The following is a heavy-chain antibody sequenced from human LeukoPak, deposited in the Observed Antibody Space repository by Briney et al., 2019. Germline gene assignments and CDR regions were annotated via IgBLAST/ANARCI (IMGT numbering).Heavy chain of an antibody. CDR2: LNPNSGDT. CDR3: AREHGGLDS. J-gene: IGHJ4*02. Sequence: ASVKVSCKASGYTFTDYYMHWVRQAPGQGLEWMGWLNPNSGDTNYTQKFQDRVTMTRDTSISTAYVELSRLRLDDTAVYYCAREHGGLDSWGQGTLVTVSS. V-gene: IGHV1-2*02. CDR1: GYTFTDYY. D-gene: IGHD4-23*01.